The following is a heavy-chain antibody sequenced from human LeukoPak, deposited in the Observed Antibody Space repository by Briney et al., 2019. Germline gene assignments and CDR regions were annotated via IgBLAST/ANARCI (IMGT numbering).Heavy chain of an antibody. V-gene: IGHV4-31*03. CDR3: ARHSGYDRYFDL. D-gene: IGHD5-12*01. Sequence: SETLSLTCSVSGGSISSGGFYWSWLRQTPGKGLEWIGNIYYSGSPHSNPSLKSRVTISVDTSKNHVSLNLTSVTAADTAVYYCARHSGYDRYFDLWSQGTRVTVSS. CDR2: IYYSGSP. J-gene: IGHJ4*02. CDR1: GGSISSGGFY.